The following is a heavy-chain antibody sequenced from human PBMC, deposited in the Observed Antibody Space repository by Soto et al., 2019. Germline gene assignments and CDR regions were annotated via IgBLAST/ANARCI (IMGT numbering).Heavy chain of an antibody. CDR2: ITSSGGYV. CDR1: GFTFSRNT. Sequence: GGSLRLSCVTSGFTFSRNTMNWVGQAPGKGLEWVASITSSGGYVYYADSVKGRFSASRDNAKNSLSLQMDSLRPDDTAIYFCVKDEGIEAMDVWGQGTTVTVSS. D-gene: IGHD3-3*02. V-gene: IGHV3-21*01. J-gene: IGHJ6*02. CDR3: VKDEGIEAMDV.